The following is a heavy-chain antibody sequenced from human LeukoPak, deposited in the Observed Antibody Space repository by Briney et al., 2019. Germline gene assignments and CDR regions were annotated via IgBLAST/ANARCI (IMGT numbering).Heavy chain of an antibody. J-gene: IGHJ5*02. D-gene: IGHD3-22*01. CDR3: AREGPHYDSSGYYGGWFDP. CDR2: FNPNSGGT. V-gene: IGHV1-2*02. CDR1: GYTFTGYY. Sequence: ASVKVSCKASGYTFTGYYMHWVRQAPGQGLEWMGWFNPNSGGTNYAQKFQGRVTMTRDTSISTAYMELSRLRSDDTAVYYCAREGPHYDSSGYYGGWFDPWGQGTLVTVSS.